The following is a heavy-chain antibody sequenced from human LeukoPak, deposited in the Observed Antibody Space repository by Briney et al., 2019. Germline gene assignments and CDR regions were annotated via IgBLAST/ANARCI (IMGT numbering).Heavy chain of an antibody. CDR1: GGSISSSSYY. V-gene: IGHV4-39*02. J-gene: IGHJ5*02. D-gene: IGHD2-2*01. CDR3: AREGFDGYCSSTSCYGAHNWFDP. Sequence: SETLSLTCTVSGGSISSSSYYWGWIRQPPGTGLEWIGSIYYSGSTYYNPSLKSRVTISVDTSKNQFSLKLSSVTAADTAVYYCAREGFDGYCSSTSCYGAHNWFDPWGQGTLVTVSS. CDR2: IYYSGST.